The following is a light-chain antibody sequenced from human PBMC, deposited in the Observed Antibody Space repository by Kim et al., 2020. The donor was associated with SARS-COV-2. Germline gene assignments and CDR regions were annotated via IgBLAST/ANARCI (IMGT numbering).Light chain of an antibody. CDR1: SLRSYY. J-gene: IGLJ2*01. Sequence: LGQTVRITCQGDSLRSYYASWYQQKPRQAPVLVIYGKNNRPSGIPDRFSGSSSGNTASLTITGAQAEDDADYYCNSRDSSGNHLVVFGGGTQLTVL. CDR2: GKN. V-gene: IGLV3-19*01. CDR3: NSRDSSGNHLVV.